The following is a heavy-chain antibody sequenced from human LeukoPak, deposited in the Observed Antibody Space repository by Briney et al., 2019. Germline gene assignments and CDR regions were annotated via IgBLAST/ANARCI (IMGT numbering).Heavy chain of an antibody. D-gene: IGHD1-7*01. Sequence: SETLSLTCAVYGGSFSGYYWSWIRQPPGKGLEWIGEINHSGSTNYNPSLKSRVTISVDTSKNQFSLKLSSVTAADTAVYYCARHRLELRDSGSLFDYWGQGTLVTVSS. J-gene: IGHJ4*02. CDR1: GGSFSGYY. CDR3: ARHRLELRDSGSLFDY. V-gene: IGHV4-34*01. CDR2: INHSGST.